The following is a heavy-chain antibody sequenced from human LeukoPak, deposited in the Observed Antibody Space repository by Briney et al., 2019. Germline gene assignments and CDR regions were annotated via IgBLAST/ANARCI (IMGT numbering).Heavy chain of an antibody. D-gene: IGHD6-6*01. V-gene: IGHV3-7*01. Sequence: GGSLRLSCAASGFTFSSYWMSWVRRAPGKGLEWVANIKQDGSQKYYVDSVKGRFTISRDNANNLLYLQMNSLRAEDTAVYYCARESFAARWDWGQGTLVTVSS. CDR1: GFTFSSYW. CDR2: IKQDGSQK. CDR3: ARESFAARWD. J-gene: IGHJ4*02.